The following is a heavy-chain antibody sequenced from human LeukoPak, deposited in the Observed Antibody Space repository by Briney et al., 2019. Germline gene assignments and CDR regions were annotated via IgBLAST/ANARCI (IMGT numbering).Heavy chain of an antibody. J-gene: IGHJ4*02. CDR3: AKVLDYGGKRTLDY. V-gene: IGHV3-23*01. D-gene: IGHD4-23*01. Sequence: GGSLRLSCAASGFTFSRYSMSWVRQAPGKGLEWVSTISGSGGSTYYANSVKGRFTISRDNSKNTLYLQMNSLRAEDTAVYYCAKVLDYGGKRTLDYWGQGTLVTVSS. CDR1: GFTFSRYS. CDR2: ISGSGGST.